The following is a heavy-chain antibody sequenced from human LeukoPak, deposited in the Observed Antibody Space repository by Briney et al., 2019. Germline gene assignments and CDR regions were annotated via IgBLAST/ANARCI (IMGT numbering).Heavy chain of an antibody. D-gene: IGHD2-2*01. CDR2: IYTSGST. V-gene: IGHV4-61*02. CDR3: ARDQLGYCSSTSCQGWFDL. Sequence: SETLSLTCTVSGGSISSGSYYWSWIRQPAGKGLEWIGRIYTSGSTNYNPSLKSRVTMSVDTSKNQFSLKLSSVTAADTAVYYCARDQLGYCSSTSCQGWFDLWGQGTLVTVSS. J-gene: IGHJ5*02. CDR1: GGSISSGSYY.